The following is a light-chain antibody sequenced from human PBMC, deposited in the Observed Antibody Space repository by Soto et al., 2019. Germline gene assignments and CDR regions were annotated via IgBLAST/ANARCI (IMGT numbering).Light chain of an antibody. CDR2: KAS. CDR3: QHYKSYPWT. V-gene: IGKV1-5*03. CDR1: QSIDSW. J-gene: IGKJ1*01. Sequence: DIQLTQSPSTMSASVGDRVTLTCLASQSIDSWLAWYQQKPGKAPKFLMYKASNLESGVPSRFSGSGSETEFTLTISSLQPDDFAIYYCQHYKSYPWTFGQGTKVDIK.